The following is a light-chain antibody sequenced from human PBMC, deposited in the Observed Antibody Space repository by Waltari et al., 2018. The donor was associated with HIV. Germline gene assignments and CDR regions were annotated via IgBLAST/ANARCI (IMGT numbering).Light chain of an antibody. CDR3: GTWDNNLSAFWV. J-gene: IGLJ3*02. Sequence: QSVLTPPPSVSAAPGQKVTISCSGISSTIGHNFVSWYQQLPATAPKLPIYDTKKRPSGIPDRFSASKSGTSATLAITGLQTGDEAVYYCGTWDNNLSAFWVFGGGTKVTVL. CDR1: SSTIGHNF. CDR2: DTK. V-gene: IGLV1-51*01.